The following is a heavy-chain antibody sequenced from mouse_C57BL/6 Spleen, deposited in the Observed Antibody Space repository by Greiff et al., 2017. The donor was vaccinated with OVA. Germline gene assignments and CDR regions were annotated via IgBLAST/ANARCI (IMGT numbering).Heavy chain of an antibody. CDR3: TPYYGSSYGYFDV. D-gene: IGHD1-1*01. V-gene: IGHV14-1*01. J-gene: IGHJ1*03. CDR2: IDPEDGDT. CDR1: GFNIRDYY. Sequence: VQLQQSGAELVRPGASVKLSCTASGFNIRDYYMHWVKQRPEQGLEWIGRIDPEDGDTEYAPKFQGKATMTADTSSNTAYLQLSSLTSEDTAVYYCTPYYGSSYGYFDVWGTGTTVTVSS.